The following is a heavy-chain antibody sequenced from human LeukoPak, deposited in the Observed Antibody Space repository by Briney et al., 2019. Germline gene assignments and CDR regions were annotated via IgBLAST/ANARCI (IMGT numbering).Heavy chain of an antibody. CDR1: GFTFSSYW. CDR2: IKQDGSEK. Sequence: PGGSLRLSCAASGFTFSSYWMSWVRQAPGKGLEWVANIKQDGSEKYYVDSVKGRFTISRDNAKNSLYLQMNSLRAEDTAVYYCARDAPGNYDSRFLFDYWGQGTLVTVSS. J-gene: IGHJ4*02. V-gene: IGHV3-7*01. CDR3: ARDAPGNYDSRFLFDY. D-gene: IGHD3-22*01.